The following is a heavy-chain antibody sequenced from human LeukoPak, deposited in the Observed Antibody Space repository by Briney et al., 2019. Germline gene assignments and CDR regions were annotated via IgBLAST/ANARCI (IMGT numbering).Heavy chain of an antibody. CDR3: AGENTYGESFQH. D-gene: IGHD5-18*01. Sequence: ASVKVSCKASGYTFTIYDINWVRQATGQGLEWMGWVNPNSGNTGYPQKFQGRVTITRNTSISTAYMELSSLRSEDTAVYYCAGENTYGESFQHWGQGTLVTVSS. CDR2: VNPNSGNT. V-gene: IGHV1-8*03. CDR1: GYTFTIYD. J-gene: IGHJ1*01.